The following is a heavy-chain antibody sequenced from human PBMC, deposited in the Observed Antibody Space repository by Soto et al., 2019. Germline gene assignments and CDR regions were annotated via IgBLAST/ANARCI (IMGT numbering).Heavy chain of an antibody. V-gene: IGHV4-31*03. CDR2: IYLSGTI. Sequence: QVQLQESGPGLVKPSQTLSLTCTVSGDSINSGDYNWNWIRQHPGKGLEWIGYIYLSGTIHYNPSLQSRVSISVDTSKNQSALELRSVTAADTAVYYCATGDYWGQGNLVTVSS. J-gene: IGHJ4*02. CDR1: GDSINSGDYN. CDR3: ATGDY.